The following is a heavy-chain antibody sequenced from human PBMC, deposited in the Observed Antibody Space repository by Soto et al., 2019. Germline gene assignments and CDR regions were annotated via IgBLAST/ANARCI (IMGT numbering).Heavy chain of an antibody. Sequence: ETLSLTCTVSGGSISTYHWSWIRQPPGKRLEWIGYIYYSGSTNYNPSLMSRVTISVDTSKNEFSLKLSSVTAADTAVYYCARLNGYCISTNCHGYYGMDVWGQGTTVTVSS. CDR3: ARLNGYCISTNCHGYYGMDV. D-gene: IGHD2-2*03. CDR1: GGSISTYH. CDR2: IYYSGST. J-gene: IGHJ6*02. V-gene: IGHV4-59*08.